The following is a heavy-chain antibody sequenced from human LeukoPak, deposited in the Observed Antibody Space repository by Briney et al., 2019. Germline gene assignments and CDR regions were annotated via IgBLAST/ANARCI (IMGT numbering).Heavy chain of an antibody. D-gene: IGHD2-2*01. CDR3: AREALGYCSSTSCSNYFDY. CDR1: GVTFSSYA. V-gene: IGHV1-69*06. Sequence: ASVKVSCKASGVTFSSYAISWVRQAPGQGLGWMGGIIPIFGTANYAQKFRGRVTITADNSTSTAYMELSSLRSEDTAVYYCAREALGYCSSTSCSNYFDYWGQGTLVTVSS. J-gene: IGHJ4*02. CDR2: IIPIFGTA.